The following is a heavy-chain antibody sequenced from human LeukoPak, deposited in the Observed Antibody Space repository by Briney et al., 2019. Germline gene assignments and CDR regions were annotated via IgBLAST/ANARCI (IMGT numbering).Heavy chain of an antibody. V-gene: IGHV4-61*02. Sequence: PSETLSLTCTVSGGSISSGSYYWSWIRQPAGKGLEWIGRIYTSGSTNYNPSLKSRVTISVDTSKNQFSLKLSSVTAADTVVYYCASAKTDFWSGYYSYWGQGTLVTVSS. CDR3: ASAKTDFWSGYYSY. J-gene: IGHJ4*02. CDR2: IYTSGST. CDR1: GGSISSGSYY. D-gene: IGHD3-3*01.